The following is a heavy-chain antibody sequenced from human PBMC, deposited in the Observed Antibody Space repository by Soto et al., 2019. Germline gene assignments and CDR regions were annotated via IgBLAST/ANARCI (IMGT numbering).Heavy chain of an antibody. CDR3: AASGGYYYYGMDG. V-gene: IGHV3-30-3*01. D-gene: IGHD3-10*01. CDR1: GFTFSSYA. CDR2: ISYDGSNK. J-gene: IGHJ6*02. Sequence: GGSLRLSCAASGFTFSSYAMHWVRQAPGKGLEWVAVISYDGSNKYYADSVKGRFTISRDNSKNTLYLQMNSLRAEDTAVYYCAASGGYYYYGMDGWGQGTTVTVSS.